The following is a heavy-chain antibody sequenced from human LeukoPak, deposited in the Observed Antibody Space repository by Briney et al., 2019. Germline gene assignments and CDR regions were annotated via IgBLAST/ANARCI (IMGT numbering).Heavy chain of an antibody. CDR1: GFTFSSYG. J-gene: IGHJ4*02. CDR3: AKRNYDFWSGYYRRAENHFDY. D-gene: IGHD3-3*01. CDR2: IWYDGSNK. Sequence: GGSLRLSCAASGFTFSSYGMHWVRQAPGKGLEWVAVIWYDGSNKYYADSVKGRFTISRDNSKNTLYLQMNSLRAEDTAVYYCAKRNYDFWSGYYRRAENHFDYWGQGTLVTVSS. V-gene: IGHV3-33*06.